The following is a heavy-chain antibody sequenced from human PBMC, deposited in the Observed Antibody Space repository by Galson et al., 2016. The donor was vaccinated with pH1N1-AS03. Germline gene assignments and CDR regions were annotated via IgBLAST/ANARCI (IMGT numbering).Heavy chain of an antibody. CDR2: INGEGSST. CDR1: GFTFTTYW. V-gene: IGHV3-74*01. J-gene: IGHJ3*02. Sequence: SLRLSCAASGFTFTTYWMHWVRQAPGRGLVWVSSINGEGSSTRGTDSVKGRFFISRDNAKNTVYLQMNSLRVEDTAVYYCARQDSSGYFHAFDMWGQGTMVTVSS. CDR3: ARQDSSGYFHAFDM. D-gene: IGHD3-22*01.